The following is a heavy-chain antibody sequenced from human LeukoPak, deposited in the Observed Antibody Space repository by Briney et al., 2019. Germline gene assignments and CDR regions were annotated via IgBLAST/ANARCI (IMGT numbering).Heavy chain of an antibody. CDR2: ISYDGSNK. Sequence: GGSLRLSCAASGFTFSSYGMHWVRQAPGKGLEWVAVISYDGSNKYYADSVKGRFTISRENSKNTLYLQMNSLRAEDTAVYYCAKDDPMVRGSTPGCMDVWGQGTTVTVSS. D-gene: IGHD3-10*01. CDR3: AKDDPMVRGSTPGCMDV. CDR1: GFTFSSYG. J-gene: IGHJ6*02. V-gene: IGHV3-30*18.